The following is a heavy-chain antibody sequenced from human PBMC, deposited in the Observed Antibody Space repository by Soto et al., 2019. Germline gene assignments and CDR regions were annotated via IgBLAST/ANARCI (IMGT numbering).Heavy chain of an antibody. V-gene: IGHV3-11*01. Sequence: QVQLVESGGGLVKPGGSLRLSCAASGLTFSDYYMSWIRQAPGKGLEWVSYISSSGSTIYYADSVKGRFTISRDNAKNSLYLQMNSLGAEDTAVYWCARDLRIRSSSGYYYYGMDVWGQGTTVTVSS. D-gene: IGHD6-6*01. CDR3: ARDLRIRSSSGYYYYGMDV. CDR2: ISSSGSTI. J-gene: IGHJ6*02. CDR1: GLTFSDYY.